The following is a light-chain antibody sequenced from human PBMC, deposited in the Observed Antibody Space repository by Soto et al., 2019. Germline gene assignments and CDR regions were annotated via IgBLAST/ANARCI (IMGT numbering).Light chain of an antibody. CDR1: EFLRSSY. CDR3: QQQCT. CDR2: AAS. Sequence: EIVLTQSPGTLSLSPGDRATLSCRASEFLRSSYLVWYQQKPGQAPRLLIYAASRRATGIPDRFSGSGSATEYTLTINTLEREDFAVYYCQQQCTFGQETKLEIK. V-gene: IGKV3-20*01. J-gene: IGKJ2*02.